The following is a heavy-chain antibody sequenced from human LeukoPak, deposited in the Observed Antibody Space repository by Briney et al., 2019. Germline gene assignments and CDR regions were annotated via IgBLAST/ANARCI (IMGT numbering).Heavy chain of an antibody. CDR2: ISYDGSTK. CDR1: GFTFSSYG. V-gene: IGHV3-30*03. CDR3: ARDVPLGDYVWGSYIDY. J-gene: IGHJ4*02. D-gene: IGHD3-16*01. Sequence: PGGSLRLSCAASGFTFSSYGMHWVRQAPGKGLEWVAVISYDGSTKYYADSVKGRFTISRDNSKNTLYLQMNSLRAEDTAVYYCARDVPLGDYVWGSYIDYWGQGTLVTVSS.